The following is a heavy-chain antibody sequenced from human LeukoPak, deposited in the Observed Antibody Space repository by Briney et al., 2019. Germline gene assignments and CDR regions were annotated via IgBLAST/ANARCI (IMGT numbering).Heavy chain of an antibody. V-gene: IGHV3-66*02. CDR3: AGRRVLDASFDY. Sequence: GGSLRLSCAASGFTVSNKYMSWVRQAPGKGLEWVSVIYSGDNTYYVESVKGRFTISRDNSKNTLFLQMNRLRAEDTAVYYCAGRRVLDASFDYCGQGTLVTVSS. CDR1: GFTVSNKY. CDR2: IYSGDNT. D-gene: IGHD3-16*01. J-gene: IGHJ4*02.